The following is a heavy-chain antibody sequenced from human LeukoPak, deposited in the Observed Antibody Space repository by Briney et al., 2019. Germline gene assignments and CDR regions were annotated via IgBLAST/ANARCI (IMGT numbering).Heavy chain of an antibody. Sequence: GGSLRLSCTGSGFTFGDYAMNWVRQVPGKGLEWIGFIRSKTYDKTTEYAASVKDRFTISRDDSKNIAYLQINSLKVEDTAVYYCSRSGSGECYFCRPGQDWGQGTLITVSS. D-gene: IGHD2-21*01. CDR1: GFTFGDYA. V-gene: IGHV3-49*04. CDR2: IRSKTYDKTT. J-gene: IGHJ4*02. CDR3: SRSGSGECYFCRPGQD.